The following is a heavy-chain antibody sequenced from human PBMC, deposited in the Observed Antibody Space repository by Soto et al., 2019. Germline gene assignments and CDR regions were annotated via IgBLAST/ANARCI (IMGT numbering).Heavy chain of an antibody. CDR2: ITSSGSYI. CDR3: ARDGSAGGSTSN. J-gene: IGHJ4*02. Sequence: DVQLVESGGGLVKPGGSLRLSCVASGPTFSTYGMNWIRQTPGKGLEWVSSITSSGSYIHYTDSVQGRFTVSRDNAKNPMSLQMNSLRVEDTAVYFCARDGSAGGSTSNWGQGTLVTVSS. D-gene: IGHD2-2*01. CDR1: GPTFSTYG. V-gene: IGHV3-21*01.